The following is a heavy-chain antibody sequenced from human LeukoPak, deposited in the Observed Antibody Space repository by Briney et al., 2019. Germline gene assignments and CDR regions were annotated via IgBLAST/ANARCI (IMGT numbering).Heavy chain of an antibody. V-gene: IGHV3-53*01. CDR1: GFTVSSNY. CDR3: ASGSGSYRTPYYYMGV. J-gene: IGHJ6*03. CDR2: IYSGGST. D-gene: IGHD3-10*01. Sequence: GGSLRLSCAASGFTVSSNYMSWVRQAPGKGLEWVSIIYSGGSTYYADSVKGRFTISRDNSKNTLYLQMNSLRAEDTAVYYCASGSGSYRTPYYYMGVWGRGTTVTVSS.